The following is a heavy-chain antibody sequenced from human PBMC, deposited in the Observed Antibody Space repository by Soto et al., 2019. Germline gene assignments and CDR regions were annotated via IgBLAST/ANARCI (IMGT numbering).Heavy chain of an antibody. J-gene: IGHJ5*02. Sequence: QVQLVQSGAEVRKPGASVKVSCKASGYTFTSYGISWVRQAPGQGLEWMGWISAYNGNTNYAQKLQGRVTMTTDTSTSTAYMELRSLRSDDTAVYYCARMPYIVVVPAAMSGNWFDPWGQGTLVTVSS. CDR3: ARMPYIVVVPAAMSGNWFDP. CDR2: ISAYNGNT. CDR1: GYTFTSYG. V-gene: IGHV1-18*01. D-gene: IGHD2-2*01.